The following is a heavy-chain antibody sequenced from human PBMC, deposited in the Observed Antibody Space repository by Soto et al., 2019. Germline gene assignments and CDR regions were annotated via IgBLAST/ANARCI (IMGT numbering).Heavy chain of an antibody. CDR3: ARDRPRGYDNSGLYS. V-gene: IGHV1-18*04. D-gene: IGHD3-22*01. Sequence: QVQLVQSGRELRKPGASVKVLCEASGYSFSYYGIHCVRQAPGKGLEWMGWVNPANGNRNYAQKFDDRVTMSIDTATNTMSLELRRLKFDDTARYYCARDRPRGYDNSGLYSWGQGTVVTVSS. J-gene: IGHJ5*02. CDR1: GYSFSYYG. CDR2: VNPANGNR.